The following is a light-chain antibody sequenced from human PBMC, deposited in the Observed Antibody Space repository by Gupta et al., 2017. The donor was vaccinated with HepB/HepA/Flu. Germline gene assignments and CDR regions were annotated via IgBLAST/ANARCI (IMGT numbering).Light chain of an antibody. CDR1: QSVLYSSNTNNY. J-gene: IGKJ4*01. Sequence: DIVMTQSPDSLAVSLGERATINCKSSQSVLYSSNTNNYLAWYQQKPGLPPKLLIYWASTREYGVPDRFSGSGSGTDFTLTISSRQAEDVAVYYCQQYYSTPLTFGGGTKVEIK. CDR3: QQYYSTPLT. CDR2: WAS. V-gene: IGKV4-1*01.